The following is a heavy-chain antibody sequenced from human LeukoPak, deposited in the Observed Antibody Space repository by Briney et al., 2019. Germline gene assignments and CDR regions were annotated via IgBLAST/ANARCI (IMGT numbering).Heavy chain of an antibody. D-gene: IGHD1-14*01. Sequence: GRSLRLSCVASGFMFSVYGMHWVRQAPGKGLEWVAVIWNDGSNKYYADSVKGRFTISRDNSKNTLYLQMNSLRAEDTAVYSCARAPGPFDYWGQGTLVTVSS. CDR2: IWNDGSNK. CDR3: ARAPGPFDY. CDR1: GFMFSVYG. V-gene: IGHV3-33*01. J-gene: IGHJ4*02.